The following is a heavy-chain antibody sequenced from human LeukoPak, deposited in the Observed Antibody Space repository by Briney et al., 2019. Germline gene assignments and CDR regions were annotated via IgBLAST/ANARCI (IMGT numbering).Heavy chain of an antibody. D-gene: IGHD3-22*01. CDR3: AREYDSSGSY. Sequence: GGSLRLSCAASGFTFSSYAMHWVRQAPGKGLEWVAVISYDGSNKYYADSVKGRFTISRDNSKNTLYLQMNSLRAEDTAVYYCAREYDSSGSYWGQGTLVTVSS. J-gene: IGHJ4*02. V-gene: IGHV3-30*04. CDR2: ISYDGSNK. CDR1: GFTFSSYA.